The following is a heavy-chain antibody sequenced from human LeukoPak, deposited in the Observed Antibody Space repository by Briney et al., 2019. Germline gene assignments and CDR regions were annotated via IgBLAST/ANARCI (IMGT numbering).Heavy chain of an antibody. Sequence: PGGSLRLSCAASGFTFSSYWMHWVRQAPGKGLEWVSGISWNSGSIGYADSVKGRFTISRDNAKNSLYLQMNSLRAEDTALYYCAKDNNYYDSSGYIDYWGQGTLVTVSS. CDR2: ISWNSGSI. J-gene: IGHJ4*02. CDR1: GFTFSSYW. D-gene: IGHD3-22*01. V-gene: IGHV3-9*01. CDR3: AKDNNYYDSSGYIDY.